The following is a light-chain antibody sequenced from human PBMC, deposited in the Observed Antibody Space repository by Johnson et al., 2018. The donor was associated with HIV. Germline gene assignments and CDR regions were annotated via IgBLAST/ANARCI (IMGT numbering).Light chain of an antibody. Sequence: QSVLTQAPSVSAAPGQKVTISCSGSSSNIGNNYVSWYQQLPGTAPKLLIYENNKRPSGIPDRFSGSNSGTSATLGITGLQTGDEADYYCGTWDSSLSAGDVFGTGTKVTVL. V-gene: IGLV1-51*02. CDR3: GTWDSSLSAGDV. CDR2: ENN. J-gene: IGLJ1*01. CDR1: SSNIGNNY.